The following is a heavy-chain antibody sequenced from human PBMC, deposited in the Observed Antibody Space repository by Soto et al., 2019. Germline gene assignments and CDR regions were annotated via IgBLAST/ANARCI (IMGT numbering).Heavy chain of an antibody. CDR3: AKASGWFGEFDY. CDR2: ISGSGGST. CDR1: GFTFSSYA. D-gene: IGHD3-10*01. J-gene: IGHJ4*02. Sequence: EVQLLESGGGLVQPGGSLRLSCAASGFTFSSYAMSWVRQAPGKGLQWVSAISGSGGSTYYADSVKGRFTISRDNSKNTLYLQMNSLRAEDTAVYYCAKASGWFGEFDYWGQGTRVTVSS. V-gene: IGHV3-23*01.